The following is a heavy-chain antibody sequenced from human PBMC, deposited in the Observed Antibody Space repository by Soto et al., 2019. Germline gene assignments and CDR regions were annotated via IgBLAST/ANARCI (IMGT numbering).Heavy chain of an antibody. Sequence: ASVKVSCKASGDTFTSYDINWVRQATGQGLEWMGWMNPNSGNTGYAQKFQGRVTMTRNTSISTAYMELSSLRSEDTAVYYCARELPESSGWGDAFDIWGQGTMVTVSS. J-gene: IGHJ3*02. CDR3: ARELPESSGWGDAFDI. CDR1: GDTFTSYD. CDR2: MNPNSGNT. V-gene: IGHV1-8*01. D-gene: IGHD6-19*01.